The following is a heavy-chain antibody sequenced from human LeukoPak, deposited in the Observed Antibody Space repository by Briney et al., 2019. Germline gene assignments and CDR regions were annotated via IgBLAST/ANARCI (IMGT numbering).Heavy chain of an antibody. D-gene: IGHD4-17*01. CDR3: AKAFLTTAYGGAFDL. Sequence: SVKGRFTLSRDNSKNTLSLQMNSLTAEDTAIYYCAKAFLTTAYGGAFDLWGQGTLVTVSS. V-gene: IGHV3-23*01. J-gene: IGHJ3*01.